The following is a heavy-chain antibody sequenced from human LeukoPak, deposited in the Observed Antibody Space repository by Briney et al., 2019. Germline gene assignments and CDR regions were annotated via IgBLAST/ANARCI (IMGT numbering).Heavy chain of an antibody. V-gene: IGHV7-4-1*02. D-gene: IGHD5-18*01. J-gene: IGHJ4*02. CDR2: INTNTGNP. Sequence: ASVKVSCKASGYTFTSYGISWVRQAPGQGLEWMGWINTNTGNPTYAQGFTGRFVFSLDTSVSTAYLQISSLKAEDTAVYYCARDMGIQLWFSAYWGQGALVTVSS. CDR1: GYTFTSYG. CDR3: ARDMGIQLWFSAY.